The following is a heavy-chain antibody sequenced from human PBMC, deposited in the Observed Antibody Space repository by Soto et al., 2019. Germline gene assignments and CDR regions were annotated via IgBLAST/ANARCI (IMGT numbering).Heavy chain of an antibody. V-gene: IGHV3-30*18. CDR2: ISYDGSNK. Sequence: GGSLRLSCAASGFTFSSYGMHWVRQAPGKGLEWVAVISYDGSNKYYADSVKGRFTISRDNSKNTLYLQMNSLRAEDTAVYYCAKAKGVQLWFQYYFDYWGQGTLVTVSS. CDR3: AKAKGVQLWFQYYFDY. J-gene: IGHJ4*02. CDR1: GFTFSSYG. D-gene: IGHD5-18*01.